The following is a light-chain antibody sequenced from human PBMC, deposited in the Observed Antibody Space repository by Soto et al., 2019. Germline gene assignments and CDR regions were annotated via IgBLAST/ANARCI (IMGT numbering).Light chain of an antibody. Sequence: EIVLTQSPGTLSLSAGERATLSCRASQSVSKNFLARYQQKPGQPPSLLINGASSRATGIPDRFSGSGSGRDLAESIGAVEPENFAVYFCEQYGSSPPTFGGGTKVAIK. CDR2: GAS. J-gene: IGKJ4*01. V-gene: IGKV3-20*01. CDR1: QSVSKNF. CDR3: EQYGSSPPT.